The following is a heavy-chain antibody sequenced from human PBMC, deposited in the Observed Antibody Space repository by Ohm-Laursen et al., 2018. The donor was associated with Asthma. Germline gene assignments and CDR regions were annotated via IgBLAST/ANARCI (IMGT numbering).Heavy chain of an antibody. CDR3: ARDRAVAARGYYYYYGMDV. J-gene: IGHJ6*02. D-gene: IGHD6-19*01. Sequence: SETLSLTWTVSGGSISSGGYYWSWIRQHPGKGLEWIGYIYYSGSTNYNPSLKSRVTISVDTSKNQFSLKLSSVTAADTAVYYCARDRAVAARGYYYYYGMDVWGQGTTVTVSS. CDR2: IYYSGST. V-gene: IGHV4-61*08. CDR1: GGSISSGGYY.